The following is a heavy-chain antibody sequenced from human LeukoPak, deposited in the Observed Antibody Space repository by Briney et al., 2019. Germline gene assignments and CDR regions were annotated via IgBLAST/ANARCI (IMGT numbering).Heavy chain of an antibody. Sequence: PSETLSLTCTVSGCSISSYYWSWIRQPPGKGLEWVGYIYCSGSTNYNPSLKSRLTISVDTSKNHLSLQLNSVPPEDTAVFSCARGVFSHWFDPWGQGTLVTVSS. CDR3: ARGVFSHWFDP. V-gene: IGHV4-59*12. CDR1: GCSISSYY. J-gene: IGHJ5*02. CDR2: IYCSGST.